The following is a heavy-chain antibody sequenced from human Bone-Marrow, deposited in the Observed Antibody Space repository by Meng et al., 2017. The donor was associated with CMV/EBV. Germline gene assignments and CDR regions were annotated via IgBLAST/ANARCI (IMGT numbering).Heavy chain of an antibody. CDR1: GYTFTNYG. CDR3: ARDNNWGPDY. V-gene: IGHV1-18*01. J-gene: IGHJ4*02. CDR2: ISTYNGNT. D-gene: IGHD7-27*01. Sequence: ASVKVSCKASGYTFTNYGISWVRQAPGQGLEWMGWISTYNGNTTYAQRLQDRVTMTTDTSTSTAYMELTRLTSDDTAVYYCARDNNWGPDYWGQGTLVPVSS.